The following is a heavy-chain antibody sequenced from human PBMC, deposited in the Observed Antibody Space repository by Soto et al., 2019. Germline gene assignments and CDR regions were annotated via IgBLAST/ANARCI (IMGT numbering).Heavy chain of an antibody. CDR2: ISYDGSNK. D-gene: IGHD6-13*01. CDR1: GFTFSSYG. V-gene: IGHV3-30*18. Sequence: QVQLVESGGGVVQPGRSLRLSCAASGFTFSSYGMHWVRQAPGKGLEWVAVISYDGSNKYYADSVKGRFTISRDNSKNTLYLQMNSLRAEDTAVYYCAKEGSWYPRSGMDVWGQGTTVTVSS. J-gene: IGHJ6*02. CDR3: AKEGSWYPRSGMDV.